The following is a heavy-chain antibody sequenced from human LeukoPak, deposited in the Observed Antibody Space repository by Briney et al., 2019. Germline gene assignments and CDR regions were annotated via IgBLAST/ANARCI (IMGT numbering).Heavy chain of an antibody. CDR3: ASPSHPGYSSSWYGY. D-gene: IGHD6-13*01. CDR1: GGSISSSSYY. CDR2: IYYSGST. V-gene: IGHV4-39*07. Sequence: SETLSLTCTVSGGSISSSSYYWGWIRQPPGKGLERIGSIYYSGSTYYNPSLKSRVTISVDTSKNQFSLKLSSVTAADTAVYYCASPSHPGYSSSWYGYWGQGTLVTVSS. J-gene: IGHJ4*02.